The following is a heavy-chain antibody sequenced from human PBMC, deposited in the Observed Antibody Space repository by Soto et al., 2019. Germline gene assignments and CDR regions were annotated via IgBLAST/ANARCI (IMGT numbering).Heavy chain of an antibody. CDR3: AKCQFLEWGGAMDV. Sequence: EVQLLESGGGLVQPGGSLRLSCAASGFTFSSYAMSWVRQAPGKGLEWVSAISGSGGSTYYADSVKGRFTISRDDSKNTLYLQMNSLRAEDTAVYYCAKCQFLEWGGAMDVWGQGTTVTVSS. CDR2: ISGSGGST. V-gene: IGHV3-23*01. CDR1: GFTFSSYA. J-gene: IGHJ6*02. D-gene: IGHD3-3*01.